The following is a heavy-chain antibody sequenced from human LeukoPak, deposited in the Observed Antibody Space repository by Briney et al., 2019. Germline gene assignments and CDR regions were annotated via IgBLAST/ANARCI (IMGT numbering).Heavy chain of an antibody. CDR1: GSSISSYY. CDR2: IYTSGST. Sequence: SETLSLICTDSGSSISSYYWSWIRQPPGKGLEWIRYIYTSGSTNYNPSLKSRVTIPVDTSKNQFSLKLSPVTAADTAVYYCARHRQISLSTGSYYFDYWGQGTLVTVSS. CDR3: ARHRQISLSTGSYYFDY. V-gene: IGHV4-4*09. J-gene: IGHJ4*02. D-gene: IGHD1-26*01.